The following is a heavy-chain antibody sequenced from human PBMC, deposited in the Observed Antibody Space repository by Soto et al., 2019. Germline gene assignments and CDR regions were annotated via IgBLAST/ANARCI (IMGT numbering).Heavy chain of an antibody. CDR1: GGTFSSHS. J-gene: IGHJ6*02. Sequence: QVQLVQSGAEVKKPGSSVKVSCKVSGGTFSSHSINWVRQAPGQGPDWMGWIIPIFGTENYAQKLQGRVTITADESTSTAYMELSSLTSEDTALYYCSTSVYCSTTRCYYYYGLDVWGQGTTVIVSS. V-gene: IGHV1-69*01. D-gene: IGHD2-2*01. CDR3: STSVYCSTTRCYYYYGLDV. CDR2: IIPIFGTE.